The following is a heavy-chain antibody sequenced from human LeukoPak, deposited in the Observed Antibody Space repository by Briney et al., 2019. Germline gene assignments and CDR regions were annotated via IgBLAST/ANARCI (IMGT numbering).Heavy chain of an antibody. Sequence: GGSLRLSCAASGFTFSSYWMSWVRQAPGKGLEWVANIKQGGSEKYYVDSVKGRFTISRDNARNSLYLQMNSLRAEDTAVYYCARDSTVTSFRYWGQGTLVTVSS. CDR1: GFTFSSYW. CDR3: ARDSTVTSFRY. J-gene: IGHJ4*02. CDR2: IKQGGSEK. V-gene: IGHV3-7*01. D-gene: IGHD4-17*01.